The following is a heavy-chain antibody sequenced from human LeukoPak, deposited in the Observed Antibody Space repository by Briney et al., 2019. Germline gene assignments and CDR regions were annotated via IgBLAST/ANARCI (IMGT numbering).Heavy chain of an antibody. J-gene: IGHJ3*02. CDR1: GFTFTKFW. CDR3: ATGPYAAFEM. V-gene: IGHV3-74*01. Sequence: GGSLRLSCAASGFTFTKFWMHWVRQAPGRGLVWVSRVKGDGISTLYADSVMGRFTISRDNAKNTLYLQMKSLRADDTALYYCATGPYAAFEMWGQGTMVTVSS. CDR2: VKGDGIST. D-gene: IGHD2-2*01.